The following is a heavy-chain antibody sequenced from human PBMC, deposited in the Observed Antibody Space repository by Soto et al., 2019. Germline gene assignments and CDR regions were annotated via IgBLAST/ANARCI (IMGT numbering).Heavy chain of an antibody. V-gene: IGHV1-18*01. CDR2: ISAYNGNT. CDR1: GYTFTSYG. Sequence: QVQLVQSGAEVKKPGASVKVSCKASGYTFTSYGITWVRQAPGQGLEWLGGISAYNGNTNYAQKLQGSVTMTTDSSASTADMELRSLRSDHPAVYYCASPGGNWGQGTLVTVSS. D-gene: IGHD3-10*01. J-gene: IGHJ4*02. CDR3: ASPGGN.